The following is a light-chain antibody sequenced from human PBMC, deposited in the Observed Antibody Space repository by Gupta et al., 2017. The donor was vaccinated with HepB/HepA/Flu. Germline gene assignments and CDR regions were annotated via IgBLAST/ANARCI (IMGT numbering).Light chain of an antibody. V-gene: IGKV1-27*01. Sequence: DIQMTQSPSSLSASVGDRVTITCRTSHDISNYLAWYQQKPGKVPKLLIYSASTLQSGVSSRFSGSGSGTDFTLSISSLQPEDVATYYCQKYTSAPLTFGGGTKVEIK. CDR2: SAS. J-gene: IGKJ4*01. CDR3: QKYTSAPLT. CDR1: HDISNY.